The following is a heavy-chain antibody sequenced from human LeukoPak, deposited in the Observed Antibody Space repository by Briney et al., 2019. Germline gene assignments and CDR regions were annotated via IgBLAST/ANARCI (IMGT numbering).Heavy chain of an antibody. D-gene: IGHD3-10*01. Sequence: GKSLRLSCAASGFTFTTYYMSWVRQAPGKGLEWVSSISSSSSYIYYADSVKGRFTISRDNAKNSLYLQMNSLRAEDTAVYYCTRYYGSGSPPFDYWGQGTLVTVSS. CDR1: GFTFTTYY. J-gene: IGHJ4*02. CDR2: ISSSSSYI. CDR3: TRYYGSGSPPFDY. V-gene: IGHV3-21*01.